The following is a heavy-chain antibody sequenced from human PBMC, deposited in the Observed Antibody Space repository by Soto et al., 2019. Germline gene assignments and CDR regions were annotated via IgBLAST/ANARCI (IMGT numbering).Heavy chain of an antibody. CDR1: GYTFTSNG. CDR2: ISTYNGNT. D-gene: IGHD4-17*01. J-gene: IGHJ4*02. Sequence: QVQLVQSGAEVKKPGTSVKVSCKASGYTFTSNGISWVRQAPGQGLEWMGWISTYNGNTNYAQKLQGRVTMTRDTSTGIAYIELRDLRSDDTAVYYCARDGYGDYGYWGQGSLVTVSS. CDR3: ARDGYGDYGY. V-gene: IGHV1-18*01.